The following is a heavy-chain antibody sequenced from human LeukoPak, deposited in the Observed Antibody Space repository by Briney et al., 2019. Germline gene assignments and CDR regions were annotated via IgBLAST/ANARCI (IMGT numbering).Heavy chain of an antibody. CDR3: ARGRLLGVFLDY. CDR2: IIPIFGTA. V-gene: IGHV1-69*05. J-gene: IGHJ4*02. D-gene: IGHD3-16*01. Sequence: SVKVSCKASGGTFSSYAISWVRQTPGQGLEWMGGIIPIFGTANYAQKFQGRVTITTDESTSTAYMELSSLRSEDTAVYYCARGRLLGVFLDYWGQGTLVTVSS. CDR1: GGTFSSYA.